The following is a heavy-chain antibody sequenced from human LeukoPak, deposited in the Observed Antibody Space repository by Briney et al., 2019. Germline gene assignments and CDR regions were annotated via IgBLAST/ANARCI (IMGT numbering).Heavy chain of an antibody. CDR1: GFTFSSNS. J-gene: IGHJ6*03. Sequence: GGSLRLSCAASGFTFSSNSMTWVRQAPGKGLEWVSSISSSSSYIYYADSLKGRVTISRDNAKNSLYLQMNSLRAEDTAVYYCARAPHYYMDVWGKGTTVTVSS. V-gene: IGHV3-21*01. CDR3: ARAPHYYMDV. CDR2: ISSSSSYI.